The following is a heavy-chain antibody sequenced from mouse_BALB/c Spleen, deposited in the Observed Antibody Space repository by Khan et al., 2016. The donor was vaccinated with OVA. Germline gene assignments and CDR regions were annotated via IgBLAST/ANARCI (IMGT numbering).Heavy chain of an antibody. D-gene: IGHD2-1*01. CDR2: INPSTGGT. V-gene: IGHV1S81*02. Sequence: VQLQESGAELVKPGASVRLSCKASGFTFTSYYLSSVKQRPGNGLEWIGDINPSTGGTNFTEKFKSKATLTVDKSSSTAYMQLRSLTSEDSAVYYCTRSGYGTFAYWGQGTLVTVS. J-gene: IGHJ3*01. CDR1: GFTFTSYY. CDR3: TRSGYGTFAY.